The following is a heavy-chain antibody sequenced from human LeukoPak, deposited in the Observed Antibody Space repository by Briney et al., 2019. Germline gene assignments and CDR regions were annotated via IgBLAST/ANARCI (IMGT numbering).Heavy chain of an antibody. CDR3: ARGPEIAAAALLDY. V-gene: IGHV3-30*02. Sequence: GGSLRLSCAASGFTFSSYAMHWVRQAPGKGLEWVAFIRSDGSNKYYADSVKGRFTISRDNSKNTLYLQMNSLRAEDTAVYYCARGPEIAAAALLDYWGQGTLVTVSS. J-gene: IGHJ4*02. CDR1: GFTFSSYA. D-gene: IGHD6-13*01. CDR2: IRSDGSNK.